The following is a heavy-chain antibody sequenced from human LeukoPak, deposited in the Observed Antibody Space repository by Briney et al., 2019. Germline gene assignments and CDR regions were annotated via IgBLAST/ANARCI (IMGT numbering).Heavy chain of an antibody. CDR3: ARGNIGYSYGFGY. CDR1: GFTFSSYS. Sequence: TGGSLRLSCAASGFTFSSYSMNWVRQAPGKGLEWVSSISSSSSYTYYADSVKGRFTISRDNAKNSLYLQMNSLRAEDTAVYYCARGNIGYSYGFGYWGQGTLVTVSS. J-gene: IGHJ4*02. D-gene: IGHD5-18*01. CDR2: ISSSSSYT. V-gene: IGHV3-21*01.